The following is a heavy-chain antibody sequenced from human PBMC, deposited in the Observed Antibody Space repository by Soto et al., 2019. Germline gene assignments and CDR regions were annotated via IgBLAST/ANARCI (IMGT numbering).Heavy chain of an antibody. CDR3: ARGSSIAGLYYGMDV. CDR1: GGSISSGGYY. V-gene: IGHV4-31*03. D-gene: IGHD6-6*01. Sequence: QVQLQESGPGLVKPSQTLSLTCTVSGGSISSGGYYWTWIRQHPGKGVAWLGYNYYSGITYYNPSLKSRVTISLDTSKNQFSLKLISVTVADTAVYYCARGSSIAGLYYGMDVWGQGTTVTVSS. J-gene: IGHJ6*02. CDR2: NYYSGIT.